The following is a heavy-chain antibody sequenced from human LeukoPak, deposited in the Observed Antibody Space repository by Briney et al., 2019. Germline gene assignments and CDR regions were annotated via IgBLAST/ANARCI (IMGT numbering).Heavy chain of an antibody. CDR3: ASGYYGSGSYYGRYYYYYMDV. J-gene: IGHJ6*03. V-gene: IGHV1-2*02. CDR1: GYTFTGYY. Sequence: ASVKVSCKASGYTFTGYYMHWVRQAPGQGLEWMGWINPNSGGTNYAQKFQGRVTMTRDTSIGTAYMELSRLRSDDTAVYYCASGYYGSGSYYGRYYYYYMDVWGKGTTVTVSS. CDR2: INPNSGGT. D-gene: IGHD3-10*01.